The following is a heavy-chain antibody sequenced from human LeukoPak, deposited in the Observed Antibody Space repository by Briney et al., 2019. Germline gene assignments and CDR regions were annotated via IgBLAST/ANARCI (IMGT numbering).Heavy chain of an antibody. CDR2: INHSGST. J-gene: IGHJ6*03. CDR1: GFTFSSCT. V-gene: IGHV4-34*01. CDR3: ARLLVPAALSYYYSYMDV. D-gene: IGHD2-2*01. Sequence: GSLRLSCAASGFTFSSCTMNWVRQPPGKGLEWIGEINHSGSTNYNPSLKSRVTISVDTSKNQFSLKLSSVTAADTAVYYCARLLVPAALSYYYSYMDVWGKGTTVTVSS.